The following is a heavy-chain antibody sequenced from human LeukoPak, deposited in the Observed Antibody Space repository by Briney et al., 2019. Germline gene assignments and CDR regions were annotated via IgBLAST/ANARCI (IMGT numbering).Heavy chain of an antibody. V-gene: IGHV3-30*18. J-gene: IGHJ5*02. D-gene: IGHD5-18*01. Sequence: GRSLRLSCAASGFTFSSYGMHWVRQAPGKGLEWVAVISYEGSNKYYADSVKGRFTISRDNSKNTLYLQMNSLRAEDTAVYYCAKGDTAMPLINWFDPWGQGTLVTVSS. CDR2: ISYEGSNK. CDR1: GFTFSSYG. CDR3: AKGDTAMPLINWFDP.